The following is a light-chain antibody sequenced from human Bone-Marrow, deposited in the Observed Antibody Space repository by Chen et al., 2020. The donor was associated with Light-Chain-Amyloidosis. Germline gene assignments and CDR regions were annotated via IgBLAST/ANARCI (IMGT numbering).Light chain of an antibody. CDR3: QVLDSSSDHVV. J-gene: IGLJ2*01. V-gene: IGLV3-21*04. Sequence: SYVLTQAPSVSVAPGKTARITCGGNHIGSKTVHWYQQKPGQAPVLVIYYDSDRPSGIPERFSGSNSGNTATLTISSVEAGDEADYYCQVLDSSSDHVVFGGGTKLTVL. CDR1: HIGSKT. CDR2: YDS.